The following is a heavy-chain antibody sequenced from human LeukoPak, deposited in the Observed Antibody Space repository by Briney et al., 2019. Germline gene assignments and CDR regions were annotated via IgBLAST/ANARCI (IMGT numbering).Heavy chain of an antibody. CDR1: GFTFSNYA. CDR2: INQGGSEK. CDR3: ARGRKTGTRVAVDI. Sequence: GGSLRLSCAASGFTFSNYAMSWVRQVPGKGLEWLANINQGGSEKYYVDSAKGRFTISRDNAKNSLFLQMNSLRAEDTAVYYCARGRKTGTRVAVDIWGQGTMVTVSS. V-gene: IGHV3-7*01. J-gene: IGHJ3*02.